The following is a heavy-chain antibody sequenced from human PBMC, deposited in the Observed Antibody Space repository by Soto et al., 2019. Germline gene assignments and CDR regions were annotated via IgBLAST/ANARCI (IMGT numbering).Heavy chain of an antibody. J-gene: IGHJ6*02. CDR1: GGSVSSGSYY. V-gene: IGHV4-61*01. CDR2: IYYSGST. D-gene: IGHD2-8*01. Sequence: PSETLSLTCTVSGGSVSSGSYYWSWIRQPPGKGLEWIGYIYYSGSTNYNPSLKSRVTISVDTSKNQFSLKLSSVTAADTAVYYCAREMVDSAALYYYCYGMDVWGQGTTVTVLL. CDR3: AREMVDSAALYYYCYGMDV.